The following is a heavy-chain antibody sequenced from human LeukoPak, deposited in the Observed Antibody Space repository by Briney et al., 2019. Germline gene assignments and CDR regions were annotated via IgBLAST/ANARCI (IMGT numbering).Heavy chain of an antibody. CDR3: VVLSGYYRPFDY. D-gene: IGHD3-3*01. CDR1: GFTFDDYA. V-gene: IGHV3-9*01. Sequence: GGSLRLSCAASGFTFDDYAMHWVRQAPGRGLEWVSAISWNSGSIGYADSVEGRFTISTDNAKNSLYLQMNSLGAEDTALYYCVVLSGYYRPFDYWGQGTLVTVSS. J-gene: IGHJ4*02. CDR2: ISWNSGSI.